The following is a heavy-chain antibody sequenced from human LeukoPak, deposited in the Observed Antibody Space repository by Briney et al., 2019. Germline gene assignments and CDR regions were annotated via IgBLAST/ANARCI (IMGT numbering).Heavy chain of an antibody. J-gene: IGHJ1*01. CDR3: ARSKTIVAGEEYFQH. D-gene: IGHD5-12*01. CDR2: IYNSGST. V-gene: IGHV4-30-4*07. CDR1: GGSISSGGYS. Sequence: SETLSLTCAVSGGSISSGGYSWNRIRQPPGKGLEWIGYIYNSGSTSYNPSLKSRVSLSVDTSKNQFSLKLSSVTAADTAVYYCARSKTIVAGEEYFQHWGQGTLVTVSS.